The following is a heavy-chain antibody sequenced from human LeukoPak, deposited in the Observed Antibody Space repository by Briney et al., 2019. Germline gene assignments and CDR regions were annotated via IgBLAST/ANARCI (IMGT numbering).Heavy chain of an antibody. V-gene: IGHV3-7*03. D-gene: IGHD1-26*01. J-gene: IGHJ4*02. CDR3: AKDRVGAILYFDY. Sequence: GGSLRLSCAASGFTFTTYWMTWVRQAPGKGLEWVANINQDGTEKYYVDSVKGRFTISRDNPKNSLYLQMNSLRVEDTALYYCAKDRVGAILYFDYWGQGTLVTVSS. CDR1: GFTFTTYW. CDR2: INQDGTEK.